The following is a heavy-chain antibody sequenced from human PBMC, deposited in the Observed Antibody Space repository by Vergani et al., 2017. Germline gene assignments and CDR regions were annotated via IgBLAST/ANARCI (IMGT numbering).Heavy chain of an antibody. V-gene: IGHV3-30*03. J-gene: IGHJ1*01. CDR3: ATKSCGTPGGQIGYSRE. D-gene: IGHD1-1*01. CDR2: ISYDGTQK. CDR1: GFTSSYYG. Sequence: QVHLVESGGGVVQPGRSLRLSCVVSGFTSSYYGMHWVRQAPGKGLEWVAVISYDGTQKYYADSVKGRFTISRDNSKSTLYLQMNSLRTEDTAVYYCATKSCGTPGGQIGYSREWGQGTLVTVSS.